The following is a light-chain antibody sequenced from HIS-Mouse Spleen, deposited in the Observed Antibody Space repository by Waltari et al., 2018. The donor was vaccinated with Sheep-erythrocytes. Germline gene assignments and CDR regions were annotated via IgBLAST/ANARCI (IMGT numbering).Light chain of an antibody. CDR2: DVS. CDR3: CSYAGSYNHV. J-gene: IGLJ1*01. Sequence: QSDLTQPRSVSGSPGQSVTIPCTATSSYVCGYNYVSWYQQHPGKAPKLMIYDVSKRPSGVPDRFSGSKSGNTASLTISGLQAEDEADYYCCSYAGSYNHVFATGTKVTVL. V-gene: IGLV2-11*01. CDR1: SSYVCGYNY.